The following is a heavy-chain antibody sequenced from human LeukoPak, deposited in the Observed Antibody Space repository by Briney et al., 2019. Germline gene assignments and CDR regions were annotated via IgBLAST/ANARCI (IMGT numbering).Heavy chain of an antibody. V-gene: IGHV3-9*01. CDR2: ISWNSGSI. CDR1: GFTFDDYA. D-gene: IGHD3-3*01. CDR3: AKTALRFLEWPFDY. J-gene: IGHJ4*02. Sequence: GGSLRLSCAASGFTFDDYAMHWVRQAPGKGLEWVSGISWNSGSIGYADSVKGRFTISRDNAKNSLYLQMNSLRAEDTALYYCAKTALRFLEWPFDYWGQGTLVTVSS.